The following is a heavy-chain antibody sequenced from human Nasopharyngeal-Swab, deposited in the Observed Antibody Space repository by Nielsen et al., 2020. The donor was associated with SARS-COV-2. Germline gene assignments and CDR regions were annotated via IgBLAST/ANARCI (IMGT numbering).Heavy chain of an antibody. V-gene: IGHV3-7*01. CDR2: INQDGTTK. CDR1: GFTFSSHW. CDR3: ARGDPYDYVWGSYHDY. D-gene: IGHD3-16*02. J-gene: IGHJ4*02. Sequence: GESLKISCAASGFTFSSHWMSWVRQAPGKGLEWLANINQDGTTKHYLDSVKGRFTISRDNAKSSLYLQLNSLRAEDTAVYYCARGDPYDYVWGSYHDYWGQGTLVTVSS.